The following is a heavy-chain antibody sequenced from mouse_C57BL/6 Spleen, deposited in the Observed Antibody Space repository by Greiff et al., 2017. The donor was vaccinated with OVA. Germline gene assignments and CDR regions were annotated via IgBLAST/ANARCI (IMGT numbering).Heavy chain of an antibody. Sequence: EVKLVDSGGGLVKPGGSLKLSCAASGFTFSSYTMSWVRQTPENRLEWVATISGGGGNTYYPDSVKGRFTISRDNAKNTLYLQMSSLRSEDTALYYCARQGYYGSSPYAMDYWGQGTSVTVSS. D-gene: IGHD1-1*01. CDR3: ARQGYYGSSPYAMDY. J-gene: IGHJ4*01. CDR2: ISGGGGNT. V-gene: IGHV5-9*01. CDR1: GFTFSSYT.